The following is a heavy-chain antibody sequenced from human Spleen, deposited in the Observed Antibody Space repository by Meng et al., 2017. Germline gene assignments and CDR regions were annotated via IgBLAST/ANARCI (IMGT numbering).Heavy chain of an antibody. J-gene: IGHJ2*01. D-gene: IGHD3-22*01. CDR2: ISTSSTYI. CDR3: AREERTYYYDSSGYGGYWYFDL. V-gene: IGHV3-21*01. Sequence: GESLKISCAASGFTFSSYSMNWVRQAPGKGLEWVSSISTSSTYIYYADSLKGRFTISRDNAKNSLYLQMNSLRVEDTAVYYCAREERTYYYDSSGYGGYWYFDLWGRGTLVTVSS. CDR1: GFTFSSYS.